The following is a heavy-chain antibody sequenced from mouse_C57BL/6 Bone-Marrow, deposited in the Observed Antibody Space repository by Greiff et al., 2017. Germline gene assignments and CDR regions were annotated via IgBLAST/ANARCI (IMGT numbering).Heavy chain of an antibody. CDR1: GYTFTDYY. J-gene: IGHJ3*01. CDR3: ARYDCYQAWFAY. Sequence: QVQLKESGPELVKPGASVKISCKASGYTFTDYYINWVKQRPGQGLEWIGWIFPGSGSTYYNEKFKGKATLTVDKSSSTAYMLLSSLTSEDSAVYFCARYDCYQAWFAYWGQGTLVTVSA. V-gene: IGHV1-75*01. D-gene: IGHD2-12*01. CDR2: IFPGSGST.